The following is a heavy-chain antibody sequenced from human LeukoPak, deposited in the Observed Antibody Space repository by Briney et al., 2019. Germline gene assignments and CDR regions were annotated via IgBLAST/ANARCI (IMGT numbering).Heavy chain of an antibody. CDR3: ARQDSKVGAYTGPYYFDY. CDR2: IYTSGTT. J-gene: IGHJ4*02. V-gene: IGHV4-4*07. CDR1: GGSISGYY. Sequence: SETLSLTCAVSGGSISGYYWNWIRQPAGKELEWIGRIYTSGTTHDNPSLRSRVTMSVDTSNNQVSLKLASVTAADTAVYYCARQDSKVGAYTGPYYFDYWGQGILVTVSS. D-gene: IGHD1-26*01.